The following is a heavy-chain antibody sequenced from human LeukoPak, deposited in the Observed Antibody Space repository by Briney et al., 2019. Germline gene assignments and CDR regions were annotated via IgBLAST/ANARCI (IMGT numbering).Heavy chain of an antibody. CDR2: INHSGST. Sequence: SETLSLTCAVYGGSFSGYYWSWIRQPPGKGLEWIGEINHSGSTNYNPSLKSRVTISVDTSKNQFSLKLSSVTAADTAVYYCARGAQYYYYYGMDVWGQGTTVTVSS. CDR1: GGSFSGYY. V-gene: IGHV4-34*01. J-gene: IGHJ6*02. CDR3: ARGAQYYYYYGMDV.